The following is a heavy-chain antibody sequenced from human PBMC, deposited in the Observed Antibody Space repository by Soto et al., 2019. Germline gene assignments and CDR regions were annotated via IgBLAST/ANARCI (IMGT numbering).Heavy chain of an antibody. V-gene: IGHV1-24*01. CDR2: FDPEDGET. Sequence: ASVKVSCKVSGYTLNELSMHWVRQAHGKGLEWMGGFDPEDGETIYAQKFQGRVTMTEDTSTDTAYMELRSLRSDDTAVYYCARDGNTMVRGSSEKYYYYYYGMDVWGQGTTVTVSS. CDR1: GYTLNELS. J-gene: IGHJ6*02. CDR3: ARDGNTMVRGSSEKYYYYYYGMDV. D-gene: IGHD3-10*01.